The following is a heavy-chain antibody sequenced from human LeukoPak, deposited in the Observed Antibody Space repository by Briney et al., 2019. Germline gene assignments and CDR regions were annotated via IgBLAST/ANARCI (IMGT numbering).Heavy chain of an antibody. CDR1: GFPFLAIA. D-gene: IGHD6-19*01. CDR2: FIGNGGST. CDR3: VKRLAAGYDSGYSSGWPDDY. Sequence: GGAPEPPLSPPGFPFLAIAFHWGPPAPGKGQEIFLPFIGNGGSTYYADSVKGRFTISRDNSKNTLYLQMSSLRAEDTAVYYCVKRLAAGYDSGYSSGWPDDYWGQGTLVTVSS. J-gene: IGHJ4*02. V-gene: IGHV3-64D*06.